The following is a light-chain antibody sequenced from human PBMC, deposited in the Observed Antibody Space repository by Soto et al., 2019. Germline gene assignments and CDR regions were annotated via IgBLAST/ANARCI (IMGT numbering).Light chain of an antibody. CDR1: NSNIGSNT. J-gene: IGLJ1*01. CDR3: AAWDDSLNGRG. V-gene: IGLV1-44*01. Sequence: QSALTQPPSASGSPGQRVTISCSGSNSNIGSNTVNWYQQLPGTAPKLLIYYDNLRPSGVPDRISGSKSGTSASLAISGLQSDDEADYYCAAWDDSLNGRGFGTGTKVTVL. CDR2: YDN.